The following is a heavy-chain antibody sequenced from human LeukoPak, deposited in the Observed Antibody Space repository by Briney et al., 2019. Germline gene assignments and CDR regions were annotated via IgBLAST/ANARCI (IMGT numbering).Heavy chain of an antibody. J-gene: IGHJ4*01. CDR1: GFTFSSYA. CDR3: ARVLSVGYNLYGHYFDY. CDR2: ISYDGSNK. Sequence: GGSLRLSCAASGFTFSSYAMHWVHQAPGKGLEWVAVISYDGSNKYYADSVKGRFTISRDNSKNTLYLQMNSLRAEDTAVYYCARVLSVGYNLYGHYFDYWGHGTLVTVSS. V-gene: IGHV3-30*01. D-gene: IGHD5-24*01.